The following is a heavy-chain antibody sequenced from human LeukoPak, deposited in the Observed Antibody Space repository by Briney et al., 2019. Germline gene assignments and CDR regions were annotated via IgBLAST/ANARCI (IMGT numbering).Heavy chain of an antibody. V-gene: IGHV1-2*02. D-gene: IGHD3-10*01. CDR3: ARTLLWFGELSEYYFDY. Sequence: ASVKVSCKASGYTFTGHYMHWVRQAPGQGLEWMGWINPNSGGTNYAQKFQGRVTMTRDTSISTAYMELSRLRSDDTAVYYCARTLLWFGELSEYYFDYWGQGTLVTVSS. J-gene: IGHJ4*02. CDR2: INPNSGGT. CDR1: GYTFTGHY.